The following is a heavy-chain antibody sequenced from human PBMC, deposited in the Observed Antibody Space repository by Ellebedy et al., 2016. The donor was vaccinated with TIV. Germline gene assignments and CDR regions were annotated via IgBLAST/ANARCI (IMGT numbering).Heavy chain of an antibody. CDR2: INQNGREK. CDR3: LPHDGLGY. Sequence: GESLKISCAASEFTFSSYTLNWVRQAPGKGLEWVANINQNGREKNFVDSVKGRFSISRDNAKNSLFLQMNSLRADDTAVYYCLPHDGLGYWGQGTLVTVSS. CDR1: EFTFSSYT. J-gene: IGHJ4*02. D-gene: IGHD1-1*01. V-gene: IGHV3-7*01.